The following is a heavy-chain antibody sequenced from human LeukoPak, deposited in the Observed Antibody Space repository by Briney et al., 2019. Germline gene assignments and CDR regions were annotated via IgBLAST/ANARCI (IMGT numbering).Heavy chain of an antibody. CDR1: GGSVSSTNDY. D-gene: IGHD6-13*01. Sequence: SETLSLTCTVSGGSVSSTNDYWSWIRQPPGKGLEWVGFFSHNVHSDYNPSLKSRVTISVDTSKNQFSLRLSSVTAADTAIYYCGRVPAAGTGPDYWGQGTLVTVSS. J-gene: IGHJ4*02. V-gene: IGHV4-61*01. CDR2: FSHNVHS. CDR3: GRVPAAGTGPDY.